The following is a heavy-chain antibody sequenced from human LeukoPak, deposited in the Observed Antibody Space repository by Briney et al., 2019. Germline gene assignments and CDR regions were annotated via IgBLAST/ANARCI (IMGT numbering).Heavy chain of an antibody. J-gene: IGHJ4*02. CDR2: IYYSGNS. CDR3: ARVQKADSSGYYYQGNYFDY. V-gene: IGHV4-59*12. Sequence: SETLSLTCTVSGGSISSYDWSWIRQPPGKGLEWIGNIYYSGNSNYNPSLKSRVTISVDTSKNQFSLKLSSVTAADTAVYYCARVQKADSSGYYYQGNYFDYWGQGTLVTVSS. CDR1: GGSISSYD. D-gene: IGHD3-22*01.